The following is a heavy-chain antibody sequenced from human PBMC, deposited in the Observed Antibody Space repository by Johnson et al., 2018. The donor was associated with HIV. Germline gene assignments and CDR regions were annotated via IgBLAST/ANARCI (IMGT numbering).Heavy chain of an antibody. Sequence: QMLLVESGGGVVQPGRSLRLSCAVSGFTFSSYAMHWVRQAPVKGLEWVALISYDGSNKYYVASVKGRLPISRDNFKNTLYLQMNSLRAEDTAVYYCARLQSSGYWSFEAFDIWGEGTMVIVSS. V-gene: IGHV3-30*04. D-gene: IGHD3-22*01. CDR1: GFTFSSYA. CDR2: ISYDGSNK. CDR3: ARLQSSGYWSFEAFDI. J-gene: IGHJ3*02.